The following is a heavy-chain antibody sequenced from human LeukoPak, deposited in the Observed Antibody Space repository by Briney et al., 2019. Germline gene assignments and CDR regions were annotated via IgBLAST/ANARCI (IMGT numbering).Heavy chain of an antibody. CDR1: GGSISSSSYY. CDR2: IYYCGST. CDR3: ARRSSSSYYYYGMDV. Sequence: PSETLSLTCTVSGGSISSSSYYWGWIRQPPGKGLEWIGSIYYCGSTYYNPSLKSRVTISVDTSKNQFSLKLSSVTAADAAVYYCARRSSSSYYYYGMDVWGQGTTVTVSS. V-gene: IGHV4-39*01. J-gene: IGHJ6*02. D-gene: IGHD6-6*01.